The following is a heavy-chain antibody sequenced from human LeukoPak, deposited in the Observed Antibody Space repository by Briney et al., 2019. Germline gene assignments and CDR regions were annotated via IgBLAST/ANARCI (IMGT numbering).Heavy chain of an antibody. D-gene: IGHD6-19*01. CDR1: GFTFSSYG. Sequence: PGRSLRLSCAASGFTFSSYGMHWVRQSPGKGLEWVAVTWYDGSKTYYAASVKGRFTSSRDNSKNTMYLKMNSLRAEDTAVYYCARDPRGIAVAGTLDYWGQGTQVTVSS. V-gene: IGHV3-33*01. CDR3: ARDPRGIAVAGTLDY. CDR2: TWYDGSKT. J-gene: IGHJ4*02.